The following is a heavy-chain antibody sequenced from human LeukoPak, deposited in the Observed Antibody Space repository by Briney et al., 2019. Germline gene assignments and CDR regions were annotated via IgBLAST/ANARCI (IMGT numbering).Heavy chain of an antibody. CDR2: ISSSGSTI. V-gene: IGHV3-11*04. CDR1: GFTFSDYY. Sequence: KPGGSLRLSCAASGFTFSDYYMCWIRQAPGKGLEWVSYISSSGSTIYYADSVKGRFTISRDNAKNSLYLQMNSLRAEDTAVYYCARVPYQLLSAYYFDYWGQGTLVTVPS. CDR3: ARVPYQLLSAYYFDY. D-gene: IGHD2-2*01. J-gene: IGHJ4*02.